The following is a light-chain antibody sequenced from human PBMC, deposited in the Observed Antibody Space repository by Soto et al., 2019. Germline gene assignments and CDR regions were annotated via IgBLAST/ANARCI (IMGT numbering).Light chain of an antibody. CDR1: QTISNN. CDR2: GAS. V-gene: IGKV3-15*01. J-gene: IGKJ4*01. CDR3: QQYNGWLLS. Sequence: EILMTQSPATLSVSPGERATLSCRASQTISNNLAWYQQKPGQAPRLLIYGASIRVTGIPARFSGSGSGTEFTLTINSLQSEDFAVYYCQQYNGWLLSFAGGTKVDIK.